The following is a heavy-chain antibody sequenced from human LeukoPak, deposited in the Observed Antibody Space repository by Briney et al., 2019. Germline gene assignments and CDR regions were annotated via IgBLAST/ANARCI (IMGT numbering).Heavy chain of an antibody. Sequence: NPSETLSLTCTVSGGSISSYYWSWIRQPPGKGLEWIGYIYYSGSTNYNPSLKSRVTISVDTSKNQFSLKLSSVTAADTAVYYCARTMVRGVMSYDYWGQGTLVTVSS. CDR1: GGSISSYY. J-gene: IGHJ4*02. CDR3: ARTMVRGVMSYDY. D-gene: IGHD3-10*01. V-gene: IGHV4-59*01. CDR2: IYYSGST.